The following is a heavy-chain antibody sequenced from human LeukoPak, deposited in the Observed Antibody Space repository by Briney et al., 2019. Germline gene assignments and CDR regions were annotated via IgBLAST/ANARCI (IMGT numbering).Heavy chain of an antibody. CDR3: AKDHVNYDYYYYMDV. Sequence: GGSLRLSCAASGFTFSSYAMSWVRQAPGKGLEWVSAISGSGGSTYYADSVKGRFTISRDNSKNTLYLQMNSLRAEDTAVYYCAKDHVNYDYYYYMDVWGKGTTVTVSS. J-gene: IGHJ6*03. CDR1: GFTFSSYA. V-gene: IGHV3-23*01. CDR2: ISGSGGST. D-gene: IGHD3-16*01.